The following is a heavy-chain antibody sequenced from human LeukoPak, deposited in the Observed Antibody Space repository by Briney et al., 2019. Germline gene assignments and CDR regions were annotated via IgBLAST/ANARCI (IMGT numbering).Heavy chain of an antibody. CDR3: ARGYYYDSSGYYNWFDP. J-gene: IGHJ5*02. CDR2: IYPGDSDT. D-gene: IGHD3-22*01. V-gene: IGHV5-51*01. CDR1: GYSLTSYW. Sequence: GESLKISCKGSGYSLTSYWIGWVRQMPGKGLEWMGIIYPGDSDTRYSPSFQGQVTISADKSISTAYLQWSSLKASDTAMYYCARGYYYDSSGYYNWFDPWGQGTLVTVSS.